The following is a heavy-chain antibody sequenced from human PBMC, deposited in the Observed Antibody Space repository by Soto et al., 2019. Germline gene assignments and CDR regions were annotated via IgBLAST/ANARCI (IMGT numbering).Heavy chain of an antibody. Sequence: QVQLVQSGAEVKKPGSSVKVSCKASGGTLSSYTISWVRQAPGQGLEWMGGIIPIFGTAKYTQKFQGRVTITADESTSTTYMELSSLRSDDTAVYYCAREGFSGSYFPSWVQGTTVTVSS. CDR1: GGTLSSYT. CDR2: IIPIFGTA. J-gene: IGHJ4*02. CDR3: AREGFSGSYFPS. D-gene: IGHD1-26*01. V-gene: IGHV1-69*01.